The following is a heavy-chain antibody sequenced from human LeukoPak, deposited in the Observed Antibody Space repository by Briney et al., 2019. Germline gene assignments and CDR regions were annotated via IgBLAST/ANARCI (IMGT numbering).Heavy chain of an antibody. J-gene: IGHJ4*02. CDR1: GGSVSSSRYY. D-gene: IGHD2-2*01. CDR3: ARVVPAALQYFDY. V-gene: IGHV4-39*07. CDR2: IYYSGST. Sequence: SETLSLTCTVSGGSVSSSRYYWGWIRQPPGKGLEWIGSIYYSGSTYYNPSLKSRVTLSVDMSKNQFSLKLSSVTAADTAVYYCARVVPAALQYFDYWGQGTLVTVSS.